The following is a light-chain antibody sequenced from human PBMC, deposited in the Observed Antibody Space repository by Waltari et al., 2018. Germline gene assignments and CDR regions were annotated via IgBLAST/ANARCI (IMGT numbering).Light chain of an antibody. V-gene: IGLV3-21*02. Sequence: SSVLTQPPSVSVAPGHAATIPCEEYNIGRKSVPWYQQKPGQAPVMVVFDDSDRPSGIPERFSGSNSGDTATLTISRVEDGDEADYYCQVWDGLSDRPVFGGGTKLTVL. CDR1: NIGRKS. CDR2: DDS. CDR3: QVWDGLSDRPV. J-gene: IGLJ3*02.